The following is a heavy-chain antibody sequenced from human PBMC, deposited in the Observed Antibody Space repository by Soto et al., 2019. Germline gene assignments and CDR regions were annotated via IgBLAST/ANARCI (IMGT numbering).Heavy chain of an antibody. CDR1: GFIFGSYV. Sequence: GGSLRLSCSASGFIFGSYVMHWVRQPPGKGLEYISTISTYGGSTNYADSVKGRFTISRDSSKNTLYLQMSSLRPEDTAVYYCGKDSRQWLVKGYFELWGRGTLVTVSS. D-gene: IGHD6-19*01. CDR2: ISTYGGST. J-gene: IGHJ2*01. CDR3: GKDSRQWLVKGYFEL. V-gene: IGHV3-64D*06.